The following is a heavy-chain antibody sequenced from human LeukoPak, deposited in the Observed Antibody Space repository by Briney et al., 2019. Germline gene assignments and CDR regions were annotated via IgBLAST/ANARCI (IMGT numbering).Heavy chain of an antibody. CDR3: ARQFRGLKPTTFDY. CDR1: GYSFTYYW. D-gene: IGHD1-14*01. Sequence: GESLQISFQGSGYSFTYYWIAWVRQMPGKGLEWMGIIYPGDSDTRYSPSFQGQVTISADKSISTAYLQWSRLEASDTAMYYCARQFRGLKPTTFDYWGQGTPVTVTS. J-gene: IGHJ4*02. V-gene: IGHV5-51*01. CDR2: IYPGDSDT.